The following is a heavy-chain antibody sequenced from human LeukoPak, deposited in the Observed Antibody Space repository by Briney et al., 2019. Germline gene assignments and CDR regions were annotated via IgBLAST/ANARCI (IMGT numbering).Heavy chain of an antibody. V-gene: IGHV3-21*01. CDR2: ISSSTTYI. D-gene: IGHD6-13*01. J-gene: IGHJ3*02. CDR3: AGSWSPYDAFDI. CDR1: GFTFSIYS. Sequence: GGSLRLSCAASGFTFSIYSMNWVRQAPGKGLEWVSSISSSTTYIYYADSVKGRFTISRDNAKNALYLQMNSLRAEDTAVYYCAGSWSPYDAFDIWGQGTMVSVSS.